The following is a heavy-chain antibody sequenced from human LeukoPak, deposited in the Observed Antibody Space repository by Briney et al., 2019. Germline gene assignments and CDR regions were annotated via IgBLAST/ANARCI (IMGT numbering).Heavy chain of an antibody. J-gene: IGHJ4*02. D-gene: IGHD6-25*01. V-gene: IGHV1-69*04. CDR2: IIPILGIA. CDR1: GGTFSSYA. CDR3: ARDLAAPRLGIDY. Sequence: SVKVSCKASGGTFSSYAISWVRQAPGQGLEWMGRIIPILGIANYAQKFQGRVTITADKSTSTAYMELSSLRSEGTAVYYCARDLAAPRLGIDYWGQGTLVTVSS.